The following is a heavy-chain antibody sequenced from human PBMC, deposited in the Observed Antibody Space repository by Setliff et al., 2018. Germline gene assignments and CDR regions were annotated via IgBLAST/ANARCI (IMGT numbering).Heavy chain of an antibody. CDR2: ISSNGITI. V-gene: IGHV3-48*03. Sequence: GGSLSLSCAASGFTFSSYEMNWVRQAPGKGLEWVSYISSNGITIYYADSVKGRFTISRDNAKNSLYLQMNSLRAEDTAVYSCARARGYSYGPFDYWGQGTLVTVSS. CDR1: GFTFSSYE. J-gene: IGHJ4*02. CDR3: ARARGYSYGPFDY. D-gene: IGHD5-18*01.